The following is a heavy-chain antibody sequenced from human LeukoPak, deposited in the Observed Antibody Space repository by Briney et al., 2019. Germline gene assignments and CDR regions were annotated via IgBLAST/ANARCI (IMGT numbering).Heavy chain of an antibody. D-gene: IGHD4-23*01. V-gene: IGHV3-48*04. J-gene: IGHJ4*02. CDR3: ARVSLGTLLDY. CDR1: GFTFSSYA. CDR2: ISRGGSTI. Sequence: GGSLRLSCAASGFTFSSYAMSWVRQAPGKGLEWVSYISRGGSTIYYADSVKGRFTISRDNAKNSLYLQMNSLRADDTAVYYCARVSLGTLLDYWGQGTLVTVSS.